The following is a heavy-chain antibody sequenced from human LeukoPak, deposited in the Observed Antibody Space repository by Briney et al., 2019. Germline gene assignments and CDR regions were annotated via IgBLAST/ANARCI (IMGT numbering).Heavy chain of an antibody. CDR1: GFTFSSYW. CDR3: ARDRWGTAMVDY. J-gene: IGHJ4*02. Sequence: PGGSLRLSCAASGFTFSSYWMSWVRQAPGKGLEWVANIKQDGSEKYYVDSVKGRFTISRDNAKNSLYLEMHSLRVEDTAVYYCARDRWGTAMVDYWGQGTLVTVSS. V-gene: IGHV3-7*01. CDR2: IKQDGSEK. D-gene: IGHD5-18*01.